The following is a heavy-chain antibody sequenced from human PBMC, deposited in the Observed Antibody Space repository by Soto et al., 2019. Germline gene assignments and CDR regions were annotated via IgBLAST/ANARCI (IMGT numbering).Heavy chain of an antibody. V-gene: IGHV3-11*03. CDR3: AGGQDNLAVNFDY. D-gene: IGHD1-1*01. CDR1: GSSFSDYY. J-gene: IGHJ4*02. Sequence: GGSLRLSCAASGSSFSDYYMSWIRQSPGKGLEWLSYITSSSSYTHYADSVKGRFTISRDNTKNSLYLQMNSLRAEDTAVYYCAGGQDNLAVNFDYWGQGTPVTVSS. CDR2: ITSSSSYT.